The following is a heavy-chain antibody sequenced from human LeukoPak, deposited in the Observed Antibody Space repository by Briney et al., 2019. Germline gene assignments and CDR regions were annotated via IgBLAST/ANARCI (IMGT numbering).Heavy chain of an antibody. CDR3: ARPPHGYSSSWYMGNWFGP. V-gene: IGHV3-48*01. CDR1: GFTFSSYS. Sequence: GGSLRLSCAASGFTFSSYSMNWVRQAPGKGLEWVSYISSSSSTIYYADSVKGRFTISRDNAKNSLYLQMNSLRAEDAAVYYCARPPHGYSSSWYMGNWFGPWGQGTLVTVSS. CDR2: ISSSSSTI. D-gene: IGHD6-13*01. J-gene: IGHJ5*02.